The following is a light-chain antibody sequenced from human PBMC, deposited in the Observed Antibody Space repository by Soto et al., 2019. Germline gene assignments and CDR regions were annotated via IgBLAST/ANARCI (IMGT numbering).Light chain of an antibody. CDR2: GAS. V-gene: IGKV3-20*01. J-gene: IGKJ1*01. CDR3: QQYGSSPWT. CDR1: QSVSSTY. Sequence: EIVLTQSPGTLSLSPGERVTLSCRASQSVSSTYLAWYQQKPGQAPRLLIYGASSRAAGIPDRFSGSGSGTDFTLTINRLEPDDFAVYYCQQYGSSPWTFGQGTKVEI.